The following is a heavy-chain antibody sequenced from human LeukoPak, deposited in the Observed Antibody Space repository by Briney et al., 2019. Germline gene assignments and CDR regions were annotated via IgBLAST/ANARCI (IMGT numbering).Heavy chain of an antibody. J-gene: IGHJ4*02. CDR2: ITSRSSYI. CDR1: GFIFSTYN. Sequence: GGSPRLSCAASGFIFSTYNMAWVRQAPGKGLKWVSSITSRSSYIYYVDSVKGRFTIPRDKAKNSLYLQMNSLRAEDTAVYYCAGNVQLERAFDYWGQGTLVTVSS. V-gene: IGHV3-21*01. CDR3: AGNVQLERAFDY. D-gene: IGHD1-1*01.